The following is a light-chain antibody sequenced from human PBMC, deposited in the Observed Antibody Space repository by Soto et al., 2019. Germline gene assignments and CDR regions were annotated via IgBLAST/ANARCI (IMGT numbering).Light chain of an antibody. J-gene: IGKJ1*01. CDR3: QQYDEWPLT. V-gene: IGKV3-15*01. CDR1: QTIDSN. CDR2: GAS. Sequence: ILMTQSPATLSVSPGEGATLSCRASQTIDSNLAWYQQKPGQAPRVLIFGASTRATGIAARFSGRGSGTDFTLTISSLQSEDFAVYYCQQYDEWPLTFGQGTKVEI.